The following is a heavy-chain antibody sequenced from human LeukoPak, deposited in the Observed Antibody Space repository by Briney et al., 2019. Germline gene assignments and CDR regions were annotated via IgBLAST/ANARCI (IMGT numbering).Heavy chain of an antibody. CDR1: GYTFTSYA. J-gene: IGHJ3*02. CDR2: INAGNGNT. D-gene: IGHD3-22*01. V-gene: IGHV1-3*01. CDR3: ARELPDGGYYDSSGYYYATFGAFDI. Sequence: ASVKVSCKASGYTFTSYAMHWVRQAPGQRLEWMGWINAGNGNTKYSQKFQGRVTITRDTSASTAYMELSSLRSEDTAVYYCARELPDGGYYDSSGYYYATFGAFDIWGQGTMVTVSS.